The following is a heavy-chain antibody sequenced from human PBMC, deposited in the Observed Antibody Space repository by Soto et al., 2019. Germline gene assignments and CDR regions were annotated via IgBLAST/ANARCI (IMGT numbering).Heavy chain of an antibody. V-gene: IGHV3-15*01. D-gene: IGHD3-3*01. J-gene: IGHJ6*02. CDR2: IKSKTDGGTT. CDR3: TTAPRYDFWSGYYRPYYYYYGMDV. CDR1: GFSFSDYY. Sequence: GGSLRLSCAASGFSFSDYYMTWIRQAPGKGLEWVGRIKSKTDGGTTDYAAPVKGRFTISRDDSKNTLYLQMNSLKTEDTAVYYCTTAPRYDFWSGYYRPYYYYYGMDVWGQGTTVTVSS.